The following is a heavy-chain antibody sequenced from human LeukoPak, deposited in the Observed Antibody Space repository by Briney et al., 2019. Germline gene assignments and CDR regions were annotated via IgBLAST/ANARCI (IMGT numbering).Heavy chain of an antibody. CDR2: INPSGGST. J-gene: IGHJ4*02. CDR1: GYTFTSYY. Sequence: ASVKVSCKASGYTFTSYYMHWVRQAPGQGLEWMGIINPSGGSTSYAQKFQGRVTMTRDTSTSTVYMELSSLRSEDTAVYYCARDWVVTASAPYYFDYWGQGTLVTVSS. CDR3: ARDWVVTASAPYYFDY. D-gene: IGHD2-21*02. V-gene: IGHV1-46*01.